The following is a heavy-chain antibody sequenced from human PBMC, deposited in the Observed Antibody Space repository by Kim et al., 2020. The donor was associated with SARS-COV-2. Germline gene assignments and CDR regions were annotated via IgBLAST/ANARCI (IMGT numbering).Heavy chain of an antibody. J-gene: IGHJ4*02. Sequence: NPSLKSRVTIAVDTSKNQFSLKLSSVTAADTAVYYCARGNYYDSSGYLDYWGQGTLVTVSS. V-gene: IGHV4-31*02. CDR3: ARGNYYDSSGYLDY. D-gene: IGHD3-22*01.